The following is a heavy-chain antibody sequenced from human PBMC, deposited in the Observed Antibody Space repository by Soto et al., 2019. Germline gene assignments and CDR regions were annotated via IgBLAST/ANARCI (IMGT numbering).Heavy chain of an antibody. CDR2: IIPIFGTA. CDR1: GGTFSSYA. V-gene: IGHV1-69*01. CDR3: VREVGYSGYVHNWFDP. D-gene: IGHD5-12*01. J-gene: IGHJ5*02. Sequence: QVQLVQSGAEVKKPGSSVKVSCKASGGTFSSYAISWVRQAPGQGLEWMGGIIPIFGTANYAQKFQGRVTITADESTCTAYMELSSLRSEDTAVYYCVREVGYSGYVHNWFDPWGQGTLVTVSS.